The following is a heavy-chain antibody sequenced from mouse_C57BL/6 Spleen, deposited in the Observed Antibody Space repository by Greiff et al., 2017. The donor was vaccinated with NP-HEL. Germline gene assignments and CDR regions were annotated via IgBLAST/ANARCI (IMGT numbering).Heavy chain of an antibody. CDR2: IDPNSGGT. CDR1: GYTFTSYW. D-gene: IGHD1-1*01. V-gene: IGHV1-72*01. J-gene: IGHJ1*03. Sequence: QVQLQQPGAELVKPGASVKLSCKASGYTFTSYWMHWVKQRPGRGLEWIGRIDPNSGGTKYNEKFKSKATLTVDKPSSTAYMQLSTLTSEDSAVYYCARSDYGSSFYWYFDVWGTGTTVTVSS. CDR3: ARSDYGSSFYWYFDV.